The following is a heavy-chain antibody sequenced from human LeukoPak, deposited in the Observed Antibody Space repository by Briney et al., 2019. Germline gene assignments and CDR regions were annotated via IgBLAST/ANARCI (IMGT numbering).Heavy chain of an antibody. J-gene: IGHJ3*02. D-gene: IGHD3-16*01. CDR2: ITSSSSYI. CDR3: ASDPGTFAFDI. Sequence: GGSLRLSCAASGFTFSSYNMNWVRQAPGKGLEWVSSITSSSSYIYYADSVKGRFTISRDNAKNSLYLQMNSLRAEDTAVYYCASDPGTFAFDIWGQGTMVTVSS. CDR1: GFTFSSYN. V-gene: IGHV3-21*01.